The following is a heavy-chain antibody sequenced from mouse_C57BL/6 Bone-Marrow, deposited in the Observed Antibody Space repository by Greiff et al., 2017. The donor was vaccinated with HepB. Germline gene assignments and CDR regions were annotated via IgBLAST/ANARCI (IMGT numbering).Heavy chain of an antibody. CDR1: GFTFSDYG. Sequence: EVQRVESGGGLVKPGGSLKLSCAASGFTFSDYGMHWVRQAPEKGLEWVAYISSGSSTIYYADTVKGRFTISRDNAKNTLFLQMTSLRSEDTAMYYCARGATVVATDAWFAYWGQGTLVTVSA. J-gene: IGHJ3*01. V-gene: IGHV5-17*01. CDR2: ISSGSSTI. CDR3: ARGATVVATDAWFAY. D-gene: IGHD1-1*01.